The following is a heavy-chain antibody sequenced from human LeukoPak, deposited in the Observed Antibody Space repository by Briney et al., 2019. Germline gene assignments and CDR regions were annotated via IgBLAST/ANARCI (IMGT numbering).Heavy chain of an antibody. CDR1: GYTFTSYD. CDR2: MNPNGGNT. V-gene: IGHV1-8*01. Sequence: ASVKVSCKASGYTFTSYDINWVRQATGQGLEWMGWMNPNGGNTGYAQKFQGRVTMTRNTSISTAYMELSSLRSEDTAVYYCARSGVGATDLDYWGQGTLVTVSS. J-gene: IGHJ4*02. CDR3: ARSGVGATDLDY. D-gene: IGHD1-26*01.